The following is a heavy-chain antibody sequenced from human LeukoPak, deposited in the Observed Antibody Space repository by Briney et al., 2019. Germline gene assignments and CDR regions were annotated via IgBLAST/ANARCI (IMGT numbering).Heavy chain of an antibody. CDR1: GYTFTSCG. D-gene: IGHD1-26*01. V-gene: IGHV1-69*13. CDR2: IIPIFGTA. Sequence: ASMKVSCKASGYTFTSCGISWVRQAPGQGLEWMGGIIPIFGTANYAQKFQGRVTITADESTSTAYMELSSLRSEDTAVYYCAREVGAYYYYMDVWGKGTTVTISS. J-gene: IGHJ6*03. CDR3: AREVGAYYYYMDV.